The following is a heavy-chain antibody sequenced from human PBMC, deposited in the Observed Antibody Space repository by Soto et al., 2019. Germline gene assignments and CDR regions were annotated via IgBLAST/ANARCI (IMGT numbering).Heavy chain of an antibody. CDR3: ARDHGMSAAGFDY. Sequence: PSETLSLTCAAYRGSFSGYYWSWIRQTPGKGLEWIGEINHSGSTNYNPSLKSRVTISVDTSKNQFSLKLSSVTAADTAVYSWARDHGMSAAGFDYCGQGTLVTVSS. CDR1: RGSFSGYY. J-gene: IGHJ4*02. D-gene: IGHD6-13*01. V-gene: IGHV4-34*01. CDR2: INHSGST.